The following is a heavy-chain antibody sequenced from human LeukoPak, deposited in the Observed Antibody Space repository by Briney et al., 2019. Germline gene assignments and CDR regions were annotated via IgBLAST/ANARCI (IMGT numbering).Heavy chain of an antibody. CDR2: INPNSGGT. CDR1: GYTVTGYY. J-gene: IGHJ4*02. CDR3: ARAPGYSSGWYFFSY. D-gene: IGHD6-19*01. V-gene: IGHV1-2*02. Sequence: ASVKVSCKASGYTVTGYYIHWVRQAPGQGLEWMGWINPNSGGTNYAQKFQGRVTMTRDTSISTAYMELSRLRSDDTAVYYCARAPGYSSGWYFFSYWGQGTLVTVSS.